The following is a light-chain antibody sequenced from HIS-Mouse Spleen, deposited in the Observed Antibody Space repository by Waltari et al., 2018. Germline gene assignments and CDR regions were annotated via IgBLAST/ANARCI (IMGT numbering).Light chain of an antibody. V-gene: IGLV3-10*01. Sequence: SYELTQPPSVSVSPGQTARITCSGDVLPKKYAYCYQQKSGQAPVLVIYEDSKRPSGIHEGFSGSSSGTMATWTISGAQVEDEADYYWYSTDSSGNHRVFGGGTKLTVL. J-gene: IGLJ2*01. CDR1: VLPKKY. CDR3: YSTDSSGNHRV. CDR2: EDS.